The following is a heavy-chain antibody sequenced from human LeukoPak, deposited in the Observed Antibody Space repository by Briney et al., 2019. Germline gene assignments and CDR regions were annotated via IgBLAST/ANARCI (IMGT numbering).Heavy chain of an antibody. Sequence: SVKVSCKASGFTFTSSALQWVRQARGQRLEWIGWIVVGSGNTNYAQNFQGRVTMTRNTSISTAYMELSSLRSEDTAIYYCARGGTYLPFGYWGQGTLVTVSS. J-gene: IGHJ4*02. CDR2: IVVGSGNT. CDR3: ARGGTYLPFGY. D-gene: IGHD3-16*01. V-gene: IGHV1-58*01. CDR1: GFTFTSSA.